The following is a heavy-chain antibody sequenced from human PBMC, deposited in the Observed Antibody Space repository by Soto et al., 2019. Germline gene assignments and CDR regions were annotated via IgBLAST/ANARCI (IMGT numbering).Heavy chain of an antibody. D-gene: IGHD6-13*01. CDR1: GFTFSSYA. J-gene: IGHJ6*02. CDR3: ARVGPQLTYYYGMDV. Sequence: GGSLRLSCAASGFTFSSYAMSWVRQAPGEGLEWVSTISGSGGSTYYADSVKGRFTISRDNSKNTLYLQINSLRAEDPAVYYCARVGPQLTYYYGMDVWGQGTTVTVSS. CDR2: ISGSGGST. V-gene: IGHV3-23*01.